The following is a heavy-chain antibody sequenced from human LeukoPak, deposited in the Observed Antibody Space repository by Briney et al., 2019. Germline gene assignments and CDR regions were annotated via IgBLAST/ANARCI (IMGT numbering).Heavy chain of an antibody. Sequence: SGTLSLTCTVSGDSINSLDLWSWVRQPPGKGLEWIGEMYLSGTTHSNPSVKSRVTISIGKSKNQFFLNLSSVTAADTAVYYCAGLVGRYSSGLYYYYFDYWGQGTLVTVSS. CDR2: MYLSGTT. CDR1: GDSINSLDL. V-gene: IGHV4-4*02. J-gene: IGHJ4*02. CDR3: AGLVGRYSSGLYYYYFDY. D-gene: IGHD3-22*01.